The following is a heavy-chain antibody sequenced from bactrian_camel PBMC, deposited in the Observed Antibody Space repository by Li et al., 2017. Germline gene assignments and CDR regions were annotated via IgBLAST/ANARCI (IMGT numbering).Heavy chain of an antibody. CDR2: IAADGTT. CDR3: ARKRRFGSCIDDMTAGDY. J-gene: IGHJ4*01. Sequence: VQLVESGGGSVQAGGSLRLSCAASGYTYNSYYMGWFRQAPGKEREGLAAIAADGTTAYAGGVRDRFTISKDSAKNTLFLQMSSLKPEDSAMYYCARKRRFGSCIDDMTAGDYWGQGTQVTVS. CDR1: GYTYNSYY. D-gene: IGHD5*01. V-gene: IGHV3S55*01.